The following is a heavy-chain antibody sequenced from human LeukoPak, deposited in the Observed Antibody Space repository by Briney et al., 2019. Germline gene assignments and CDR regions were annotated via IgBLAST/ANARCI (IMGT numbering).Heavy chain of an antibody. CDR2: ILPLFGTT. J-gene: IGHJ4*02. CDR1: GGTFSRYD. CDR3: ARVTGLPTQYYFDY. V-gene: IGHV1-69*01. Sequence: SVRVSCKASGGTFSRYDINWVQQAPGQGLEWMGGILPLFGTTNYAPKFQGRVTISADESASTAYMELSSLRSEDTAVYYCARVTGLPTQYYFDYWGQGALVTVSS. D-gene: IGHD3-9*01.